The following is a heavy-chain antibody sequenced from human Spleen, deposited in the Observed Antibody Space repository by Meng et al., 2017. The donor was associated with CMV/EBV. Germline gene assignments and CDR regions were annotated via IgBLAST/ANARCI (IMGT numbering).Heavy chain of an antibody. CDR1: GDTFNNYA. D-gene: IGHD1-20*01. CDR3: ARDGDNWKPNSYYYYYGMDV. CDR2: IVPFFNVI. Sequence: SVKVSCKASGDTFNNYAITWVRQAPGQGLEWMGGIVPFFNVINYAQNFQGRLTISADKSTNTVSMELSSLRSEDTAVYYCARDGDNWKPNSYYYYYGMDVWGQGTTVTVSS. V-gene: IGHV1-69*10. J-gene: IGHJ6*02.